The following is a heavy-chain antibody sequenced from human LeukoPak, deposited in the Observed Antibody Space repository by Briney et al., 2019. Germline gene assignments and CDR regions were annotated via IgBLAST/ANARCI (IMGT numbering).Heavy chain of an antibody. Sequence: SETLSLTCAVSGDSISSGGYSWSWIRQPPGKGLEWIGYIYYSGSTYYNPSLKSRVTISVDTSKNQFSLKLSSVTAADTAVYYCARGPLSSSAPGPNYYYYYYMDVWGKGTTVTVSS. CDR3: ARGPLSSSAPGPNYYYYYYMDV. D-gene: IGHD6-6*01. V-gene: IGHV4-30-4*07. CDR2: IYYSGST. J-gene: IGHJ6*03. CDR1: GDSISSGGYS.